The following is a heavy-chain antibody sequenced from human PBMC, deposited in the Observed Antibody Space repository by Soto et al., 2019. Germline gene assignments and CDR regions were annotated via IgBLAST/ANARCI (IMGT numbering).Heavy chain of an antibody. D-gene: IGHD3-3*01. Sequence: QVHLVQSGSEVKEPGASVKVSCKASEYIFSRYTMHWVRQAPGQRPEWMGWINTANGNTEYSEKFQGRVTITRDTSASTAYMELSSLRSEDTAQYYWARERDFWSGYYTGMDVWGQGTTVTVSS. CDR1: EYIFSRYT. CDR2: INTANGNT. J-gene: IGHJ6*02. V-gene: IGHV1-3*04. CDR3: ARERDFWSGYYTGMDV.